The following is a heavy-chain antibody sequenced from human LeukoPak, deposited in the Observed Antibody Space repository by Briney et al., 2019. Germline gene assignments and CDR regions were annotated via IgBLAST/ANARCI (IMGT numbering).Heavy chain of an antibody. J-gene: IGHJ4*02. Sequence: GASVKVSCKASGGTFSSYAISWVRQAPGQGLEWMGRIIPILGIVNYAQKFQGRVTITADKSTSTAYMELSSLRSEDTAVYYCARDFQGELAYGDYGGYDYWGQGTLVTVSS. CDR2: IIPILGIV. D-gene: IGHD4-17*01. CDR3: ARDFQGELAYGDYGGYDY. V-gene: IGHV1-69*04. CDR1: GGTFSSYA.